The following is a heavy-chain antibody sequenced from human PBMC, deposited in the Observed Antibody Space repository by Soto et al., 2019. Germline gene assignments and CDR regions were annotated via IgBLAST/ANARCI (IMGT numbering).Heavy chain of an antibody. V-gene: IGHV1-69*01. CDR3: ARDLADYIWGTFHPTYYFDY. J-gene: IGHJ4*02. Sequence: ASVKVSCKASGGTFSSYAISWVRQAPGQGLEWMGGIIPIFGTANYAQKFQGRVTITADESTSTAYMELNSLRAEDTAVYYCARDLADYIWGTFHPTYYFDYWGQGTLVTVSS. D-gene: IGHD3-16*01. CDR2: IIPIFGTA. CDR1: GGTFSSYA.